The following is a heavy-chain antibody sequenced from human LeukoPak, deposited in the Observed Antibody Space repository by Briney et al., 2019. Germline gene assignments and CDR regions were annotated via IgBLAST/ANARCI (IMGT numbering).Heavy chain of an antibody. CDR1: GYTFTSYD. CDR2: MNPNSGNT. J-gene: IGHJ4*02. V-gene: IGHV1-8*01. CDR3: ARDGWRDYYDSSGYYSR. D-gene: IGHD3-22*01. Sequence: ASVKVSCKASGYTFTSYDINWVRQATGQGLEWMGWMNPNSGNTGYAQKFQGRVTMTRDTSTSTVYMELSSLRSEDTAVYYCARDGWRDYYDSSGYYSRWGQGTLVTVSS.